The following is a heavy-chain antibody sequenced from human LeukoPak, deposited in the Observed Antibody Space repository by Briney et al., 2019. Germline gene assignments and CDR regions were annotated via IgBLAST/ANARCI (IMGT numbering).Heavy chain of an antibody. D-gene: IGHD5-18*01. V-gene: IGHV3-30*18. CDR1: GFTFSSYG. J-gene: IGHJ4*02. CDR3: AKPAYSYVDY. CDR2: ISYDGSNK. Sequence: GGSLRLSCAASGFTFSSYGMHWVRQAPGKGLEWVAVISYDGSNKYYADSVKGRFTISRDNSKNTLYLQMNSLRAEDTAVYYCAKPAYSYVDYWGQGTLVTVSS.